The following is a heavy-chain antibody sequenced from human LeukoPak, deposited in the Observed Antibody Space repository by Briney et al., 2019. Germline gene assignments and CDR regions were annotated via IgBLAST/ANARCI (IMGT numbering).Heavy chain of an antibody. CDR3: AREDYGMDV. V-gene: IGHV1-2*04. J-gene: IGHJ6*02. Sequence: ASVKVSCKASGGTFSNYAFSWVRQAPGQGLEWMGWINPNSGGTNYAQKFQGWVTMTRDTSISTAYMELSRLRSDDTAVYYCAREDYGMDVWGQGTTVTVSS. CDR2: INPNSGGT. CDR1: GGTFSNYA.